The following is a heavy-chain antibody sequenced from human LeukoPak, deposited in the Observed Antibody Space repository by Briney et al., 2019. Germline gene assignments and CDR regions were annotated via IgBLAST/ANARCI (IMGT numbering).Heavy chain of an antibody. J-gene: IGHJ5*02. CDR1: GSTFSSDW. CDR3: ARGVRGSYGTDL. D-gene: IGHD1-26*01. CDR2: INPAGSST. V-gene: IGHV3-74*01. Sequence: PGGSLRLSCAASGSTFSSDWMHWVRQAPGQGLVWVSRINPAGSSTNYADSVKGRFIISRDNAMNTLYLHLNSLRAEDTAVYYCARGVRGSYGTDLWGQGTLVTVSS.